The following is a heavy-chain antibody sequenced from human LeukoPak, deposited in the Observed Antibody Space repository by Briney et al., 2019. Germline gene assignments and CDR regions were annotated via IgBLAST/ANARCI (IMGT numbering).Heavy chain of an antibody. Sequence: PGGSLRLSCAASGFTVSSNYMSWVRQAPGKGLEWVSVIYSGGSTYYADSVKGRFTISRDNSKNTLYLQMNSLRAEDTAVYYCARDRAHYYYCGMDVWGQGTTVTVSS. CDR1: GFTVSSNY. CDR3: ARDRAHYYYCGMDV. CDR2: IYSGGST. D-gene: IGHD3-10*01. V-gene: IGHV3-66*01. J-gene: IGHJ6*02.